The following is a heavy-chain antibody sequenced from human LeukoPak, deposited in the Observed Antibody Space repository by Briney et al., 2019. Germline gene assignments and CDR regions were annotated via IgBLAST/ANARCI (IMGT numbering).Heavy chain of an antibody. CDR1: GYSISSGYY. V-gene: IGHV4-38-2*02. J-gene: IGHJ4*02. Sequence: SETLSLTGTVSGYSISSGYYWRWVRQTPGEGLGWIGSLYHSGITYYNPSLKSRATISVDNSENQLSLTLTSVTAADTAVYYCAREVGGDFDALGYWGQGTLVTVSS. D-gene: IGHD4-17*01. CDR2: LYHSGIT. CDR3: AREVGGDFDALGY.